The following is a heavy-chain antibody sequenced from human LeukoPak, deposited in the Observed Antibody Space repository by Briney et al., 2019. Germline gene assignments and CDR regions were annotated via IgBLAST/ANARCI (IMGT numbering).Heavy chain of an antibody. V-gene: IGHV3-23*01. J-gene: IGHJ4*02. CDR2: ISGSGGST. D-gene: IGHD3-16*02. CDR1: GFSFNTYA. CDR3: SKGGGVIVY. Sequence: GGSLRLSCAASGFSFNTYAMSWVRQAPGKGLEWVSAISGSGGSTYYADSVKGRFTISRDNSKNTLYLQMNSLRAEDTAVYYCSKGGGVIVYWGQGTLVTVSS.